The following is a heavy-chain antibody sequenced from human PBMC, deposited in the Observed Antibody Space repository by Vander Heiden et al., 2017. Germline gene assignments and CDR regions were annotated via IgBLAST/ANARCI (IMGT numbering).Heavy chain of an antibody. V-gene: IGHV3-30*04. J-gene: IGHJ6*02. D-gene: IGHD1-1*01. Sequence: QVQLVASGGGVVQPGRSLRLSCAASGFTFSTYATHWVRQAPGKGLEWVAVISYDGSNKYYADSVKGRFTISRDNSKNTLYLQMNSLRAEDTAVYYCARDLEALDRSPPPYYGMDVWGQGTTVTVSS. CDR2: ISYDGSNK. CDR1: GFTFSTYA. CDR3: ARDLEALDRSPPPYYGMDV.